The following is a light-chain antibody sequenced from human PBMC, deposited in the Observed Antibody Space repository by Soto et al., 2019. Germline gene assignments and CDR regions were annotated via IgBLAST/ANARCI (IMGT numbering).Light chain of an antibody. CDR3: QQYDNLPYT. CDR1: QDISNY. Sequence: DIQMTQSPSSLSASVGDRVTITCQASQDISNYLNWYQQKPGKAPKLLIYDASNLETGVPSRFSGSGSGTDFTFTISSLQPEDNATYYCQQYDNLPYTFGQGTKVEIK. CDR2: DAS. J-gene: IGKJ2*01. V-gene: IGKV1-33*01.